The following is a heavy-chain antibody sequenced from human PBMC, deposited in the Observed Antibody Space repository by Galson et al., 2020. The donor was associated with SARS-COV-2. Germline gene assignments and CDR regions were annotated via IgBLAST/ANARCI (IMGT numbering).Heavy chain of an antibody. Sequence: GGSLRLSCTASGFTFGDYAMSWFRQAPGKGLEWVGFIRSKAYGGTTEYAASVKGRFTISRDDSKSIAYLQMNSLKTEDTAVYYCTRYDFWSGRIPDYWGQGTLVTVSS. CDR2: IRSKAYGGTT. CDR3: TRYDFWSGRIPDY. D-gene: IGHD3-3*01. CDR1: GFTFGDYA. J-gene: IGHJ4*02. V-gene: IGHV3-49*03.